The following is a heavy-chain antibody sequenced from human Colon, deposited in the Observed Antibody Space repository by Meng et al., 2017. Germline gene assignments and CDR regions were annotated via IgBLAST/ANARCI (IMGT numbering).Heavy chain of an antibody. Sequence: GESLKISCAASGFTFSSYAMHWVRQAPGKGLEWVAVISYDGSNKYYADSVKGRFTISRDNSKNTLYLQMNSLRAEDTAVYYCARGAVAGISSSYWYFDLWGRGNQVTVSS. CDR1: GFTFSSYA. J-gene: IGHJ2*01. V-gene: IGHV3-30*01. CDR3: ARGAVAGISSSYWYFDL. CDR2: ISYDGSNK. D-gene: IGHD6-19*01.